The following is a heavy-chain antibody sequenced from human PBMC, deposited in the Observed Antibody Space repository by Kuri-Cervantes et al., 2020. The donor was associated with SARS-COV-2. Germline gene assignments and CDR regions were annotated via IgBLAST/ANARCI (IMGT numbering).Heavy chain of an antibody. J-gene: IGHJ5*01. D-gene: IGHD3-3*01. CDR1: GYSFTNYR. V-gene: IGHV5-51*01. CDR3: ARLSITIFGALTAPFDS. CDR2: IYPGDSDT. Sequence: GESLKISCKGSGYSFTNYRIGWVRQMPGKGLEWMGIIYPGDSDTRYSPSFQGQVTISADKSISTAYLQWSSLKASDTAIYYCARLSITIFGALTAPFDSWGQGTLVTVSS.